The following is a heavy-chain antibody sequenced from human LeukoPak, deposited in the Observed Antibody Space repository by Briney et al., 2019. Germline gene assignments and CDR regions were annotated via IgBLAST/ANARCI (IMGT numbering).Heavy chain of an antibody. J-gene: IGHJ5*02. V-gene: IGHV1-69*01. D-gene: IGHD5-12*01. CDR1: GGTFSSYA. CDR2: IIPIFGTA. Sequence: ASVKVSCKASGGTFSSYAISWVRQAPGQGLEWMGGIIPIFGTANYAQKFQGRVTITADESTSTAYMELSSLRSEDTAVYYCARCGYDYFHWFDPWGQGTLVTVSS. CDR3: ARCGYDYFHWFDP.